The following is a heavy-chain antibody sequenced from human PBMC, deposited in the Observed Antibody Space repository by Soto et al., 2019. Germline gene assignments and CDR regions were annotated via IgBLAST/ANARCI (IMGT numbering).Heavy chain of an antibody. J-gene: IGHJ5*02. V-gene: IGHV4-31*03. D-gene: IGHD3-10*01. CDR3: ARDPRLLWFGELT. CDR2: LYYSGST. Sequence: QVQLQESGPGLVKPSQTLSLTCTVSGGSISSGGYYWSWIRQHPGKGLEWIGYLYYSGSTYYNPSLKSRVTIPVDTSTHQFSLKLSSVTAADTAVYYCARDPRLLWFGELTWGQGTLVTVSS. CDR1: GGSISSGGYY.